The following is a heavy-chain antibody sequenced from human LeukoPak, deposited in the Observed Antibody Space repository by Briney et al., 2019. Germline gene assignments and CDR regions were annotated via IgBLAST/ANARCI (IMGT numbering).Heavy chain of an antibody. CDR1: GFTVSSNY. D-gene: IGHD2-15*01. Sequence: GGSLRLSCAASGFTVSSNYMSWVRQAPGKGLEWVSVIYSRGSTYYADSVKGRFTISRDNSKNTLYLQMNSLRAEDTAVYYCAAYCSGGSCYLDAFDIWGQGTMVTVSS. J-gene: IGHJ3*02. CDR2: IYSRGST. CDR3: AAYCSGGSCYLDAFDI. V-gene: IGHV3-66*01.